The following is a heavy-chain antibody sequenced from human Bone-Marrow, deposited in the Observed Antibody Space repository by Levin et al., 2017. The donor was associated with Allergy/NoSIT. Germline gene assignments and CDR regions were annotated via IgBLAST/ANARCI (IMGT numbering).Heavy chain of an antibody. CDR3: ARDGGDILTGYYGGGNAFDI. CDR1: GFTFSSYS. V-gene: IGHV3-21*01. J-gene: IGHJ3*02. CDR2: ISSSSSYI. Sequence: GGSLRLSCAASGFTFSSYSMNWVRQAPGKGLEWVSSISSSSSYIYYADSVKGRFTISRDNAKNSLYLQMNSLRAEDTAVYYCARDGGDILTGYYGGGNAFDIWGQGTMVTVSS. D-gene: IGHD3-9*01.